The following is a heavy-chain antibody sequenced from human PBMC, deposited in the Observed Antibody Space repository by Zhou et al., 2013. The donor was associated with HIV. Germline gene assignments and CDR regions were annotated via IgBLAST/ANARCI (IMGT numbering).Heavy chain of an antibody. CDR1: GYTFTAYY. V-gene: IGHV1-2*02. Sequence: QVQLVQSGAEVKKPGASVKVSCKASGYTFTAYYMHWVRQAPGEGLEWMGWINPNSGGTKYAQKYQGRVKMTRDTSISTAYMELSSLRSDDTAVYYCARDLSYDSNMDVWGKGTTVTVSS. D-gene: IGHD3-3*01. CDR3: ARDLSYDSNMDV. J-gene: IGHJ6*03. CDR2: INPNSGGT.